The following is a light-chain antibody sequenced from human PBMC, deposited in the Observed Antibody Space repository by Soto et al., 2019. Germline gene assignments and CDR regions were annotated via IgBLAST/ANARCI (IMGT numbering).Light chain of an antibody. V-gene: IGKV3-20*01. Sequence: EIAFTQSPGTLSLSPGKRATLSCRASQSVSDTHLARYQQKAGQPPRLLIYGASTRATGIPDRFSGRGSGTDFTLIISRLEPEDYAVYYCQQYGSSSTFGQGTKVDIK. CDR1: QSVSDTH. J-gene: IGKJ1*01. CDR3: QQYGSSST. CDR2: GAS.